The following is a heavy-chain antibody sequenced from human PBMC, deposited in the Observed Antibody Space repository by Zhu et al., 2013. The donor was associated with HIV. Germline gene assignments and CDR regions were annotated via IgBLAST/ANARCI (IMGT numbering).Heavy chain of an antibody. V-gene: IGHV1-2*02. Sequence: QVHLVQSGSEVKKPGASVEVSCKASGYHFPGYYIHWVRQAPGLGLEWMGWINTNYGDTHYPPNFKGRVTMTRDTSTSTAHMELTRLTSDDTAVYYCARDVVSNGWYSLRYYHYGMDVWGQGTTVTVSS. J-gene: IGHJ6*02. CDR3: ARDVVSNGWYSLRYYHYGMDV. D-gene: IGHD6-19*01. CDR2: INTNYGDT. CDR1: GYHFPGYY.